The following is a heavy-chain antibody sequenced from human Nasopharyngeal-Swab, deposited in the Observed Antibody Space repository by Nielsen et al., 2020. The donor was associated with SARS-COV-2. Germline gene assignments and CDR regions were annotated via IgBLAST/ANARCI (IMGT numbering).Heavy chain of an antibody. Sequence: WIRQPPGKGLEWVAFIRYDGSNKYYADSVKGRFTISRDNSKNTLYLQMNSLRAEDTAVYYCVKIGAGCSSTSCYNVYYYYMDVWGKGTTVTVS. CDR3: VKIGAGCSSTSCYNVYYYYMDV. V-gene: IGHV3-30*02. J-gene: IGHJ6*03. CDR2: IRYDGSNK. D-gene: IGHD2-2*02.